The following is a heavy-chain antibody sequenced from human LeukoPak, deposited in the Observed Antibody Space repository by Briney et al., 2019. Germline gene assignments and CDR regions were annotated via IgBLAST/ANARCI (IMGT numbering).Heavy chain of an antibody. D-gene: IGHD3-3*01. CDR1: GFTVSSNY. Sequence: PGGSLRLSCAASGFTVSSNYMSWVRQAPGKGLEWVSVIYSGGSTYYADSVKGRFTISRDNSKNTLYLQMNSLRAEDTAVYYCAKTVLRFLEWFPYDYWGQGTLVTVSS. CDR3: AKTVLRFLEWFPYDY. CDR2: IYSGGST. V-gene: IGHV3-53*01. J-gene: IGHJ4*02.